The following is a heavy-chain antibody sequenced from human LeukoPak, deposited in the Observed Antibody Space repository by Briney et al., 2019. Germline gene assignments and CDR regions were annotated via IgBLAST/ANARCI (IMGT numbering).Heavy chain of an antibody. D-gene: IGHD2-2*01. J-gene: IGHJ4*02. V-gene: IGHV3-53*01. Sequence: GGSLRLSCAASGFSVSSNFMTWVRQAPGKGLEWVSVIFSGGSTYYADSVKGRFTISRDNSKNTLYLQMNSLRAEDTGVYYCARDWGYCSSTSCHVFDYWGQGTLVTVSS. CDR3: ARDWGYCSSTSCHVFDY. CDR1: GFSVSSNF. CDR2: IFSGGST.